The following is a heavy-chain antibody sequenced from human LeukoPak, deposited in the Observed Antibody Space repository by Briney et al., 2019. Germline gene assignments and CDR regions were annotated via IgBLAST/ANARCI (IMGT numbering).Heavy chain of an antibody. V-gene: IGHV3-30*18. Sequence: GSLRLSCAASGFTFSSYGMHWVRQAPGKGLEWVAVISYDGSNKYYADSVKGRFTISRDNSKNTLYLQMNSLRAEDTAVYYCAKDLRVIVVVRELDYWGQGTLVTVSS. J-gene: IGHJ4*02. CDR3: AKDLRVIVVVRELDY. D-gene: IGHD3-22*01. CDR2: ISYDGSNK. CDR1: GFTFSSYG.